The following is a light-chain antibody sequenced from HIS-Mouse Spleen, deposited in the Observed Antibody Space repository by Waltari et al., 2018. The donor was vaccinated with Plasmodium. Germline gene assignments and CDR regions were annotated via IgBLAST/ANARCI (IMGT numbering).Light chain of an antibody. V-gene: IGLV3-25*03. CDR3: QSADSSGTYVV. J-gene: IGLJ2*01. Sequence: SYALTQPPSVSVSPGQTARITCTGDALPKQYAYWYQQKPGQAPVLVIYQDSERPTGLPERFSGSSSGTTVTLTISGVQAEDEADYYCQSADSSGTYVVFGGGTKLTVL. CDR2: QDS. CDR1: ALPKQY.